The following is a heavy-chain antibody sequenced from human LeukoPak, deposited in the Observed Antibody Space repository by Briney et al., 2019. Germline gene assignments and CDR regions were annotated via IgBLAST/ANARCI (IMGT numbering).Heavy chain of an antibody. CDR1: GFTFSSYS. CDR3: AKVPQWSSFRFFDY. D-gene: IGHD6-13*01. V-gene: IGHV3-48*01. Sequence: GGSLRLSCAASGFTFSSYSMNWVRQAPGKGLEWVSYISSSSSTIYYADSVKGRFTISRDNAKNSLYLQMNSLRAEDTAVYYCAKVPQWSSFRFFDYWGQGTLVTVSS. J-gene: IGHJ4*02. CDR2: ISSSSSTI.